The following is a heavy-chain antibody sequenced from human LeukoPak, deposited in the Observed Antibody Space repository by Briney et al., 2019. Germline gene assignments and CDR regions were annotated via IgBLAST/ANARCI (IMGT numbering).Heavy chain of an antibody. V-gene: IGHV1-46*01. CDR3: AREKGISGPFDL. D-gene: IGHD6-13*01. CDR2: INPSGGDT. Sequence: GASVKVSCKASGYTFTTSFMHWVRQAPGQGLEWMGIINPSGGDTIYAQKFQGRLTMTRDTSTSTVYMELSSLRSEDTAVYYCAREKGISGPFDLWGRGTLVTVSS. CDR1: GYTFTTSF. J-gene: IGHJ2*01.